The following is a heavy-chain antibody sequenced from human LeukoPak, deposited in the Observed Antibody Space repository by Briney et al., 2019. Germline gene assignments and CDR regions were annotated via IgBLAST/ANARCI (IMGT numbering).Heavy chain of an antibody. V-gene: IGHV4-34*01. CDR3: ARPYYGSGSYRY. J-gene: IGHJ4*02. D-gene: IGHD3-10*01. CDR1: GGSFSGYY. Sequence: PSETLSLTCAVYGGSFSGYYWSWIRQPPGKGLEWIGEITHSGSTTYNPSLKSRVTISVDTSKNQFSLKLSSVTAADTAVYYCARPYYGSGSYRYWGQGTLVTVSS. CDR2: ITHSGST.